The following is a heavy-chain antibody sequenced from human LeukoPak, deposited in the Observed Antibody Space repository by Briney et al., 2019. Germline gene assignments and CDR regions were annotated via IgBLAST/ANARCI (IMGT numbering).Heavy chain of an antibody. CDR1: GFTFSTSA. V-gene: IGHV3-23*01. J-gene: IGHJ4*02. D-gene: IGHD6-13*01. CDR2: IGGTDGST. CDR3: AKAGASWSPGY. Sequence: GGSLRLSCAASGFTFSTSAMTWVRQAPGRGLEWVSIIGGTDGSTYCADSVKGRFTISRDNSRNTLYLEMNSLRAEDTAVYYCAKAGASWSPGYWGQGTLVTVSS.